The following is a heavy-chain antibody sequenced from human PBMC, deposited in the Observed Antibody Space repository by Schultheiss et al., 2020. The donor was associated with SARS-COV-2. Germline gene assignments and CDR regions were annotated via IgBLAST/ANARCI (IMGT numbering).Heavy chain of an antibody. D-gene: IGHD4-17*01. CDR3: ARGYGALSMGKDV. V-gene: IGHV4-4*02. CDR2: IYHSGST. CDR1: GGSISSSNW. J-gene: IGHJ6*02. Sequence: SETLSLTCAVSGGSISSSNWWSWVRQPPGKGLEWIGEIYHSGSTNYNPSLKSRVTISVDTSKNQFSLKLSPVTAADTAVYYCARGYGALSMGKDVWGQGTTVTVSS.